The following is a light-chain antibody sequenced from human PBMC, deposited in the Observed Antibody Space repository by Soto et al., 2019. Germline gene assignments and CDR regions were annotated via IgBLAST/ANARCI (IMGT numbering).Light chain of an antibody. CDR3: SSYGGPNNSNYV. Sequence: QSALTQPPSASGSPGQSVTISCTGTSSDVGAYNYVSWYQQHPGKAPKLMISEVNKRPSGVPDRFSGSKSGNTASLTVSGLQPVDEADYYCSSYGGPNNSNYVFGTGTKLTVL. CDR2: EVN. CDR1: SSDVGAYNY. J-gene: IGLJ1*01. V-gene: IGLV2-8*01.